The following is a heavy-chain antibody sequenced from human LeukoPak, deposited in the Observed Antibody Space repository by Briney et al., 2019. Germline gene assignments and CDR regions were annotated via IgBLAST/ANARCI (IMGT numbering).Heavy chain of an antibody. CDR1: GGTFSSYA. V-gene: IGHV1-69*13. Sequence: SSVKVSCKASGGTFSSYAISRVRQAPGHGLEWIGGIIPIFGTANYAQKFQGRVTITADESTSTAYMELSSLRSEDTAVYYCARDLVDTAMVNRALHYYGMDVWGQGTTVTVSS. CDR3: ARDLVDTAMVNRALHYYGMDV. J-gene: IGHJ6*02. CDR2: IIPIFGTA. D-gene: IGHD5-18*01.